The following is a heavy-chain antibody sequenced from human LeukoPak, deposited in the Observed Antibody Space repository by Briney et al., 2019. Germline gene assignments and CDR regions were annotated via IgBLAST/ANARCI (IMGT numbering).Heavy chain of an antibody. CDR2: IRSKAYGETA. CDR1: GFTFGDYA. Sequence: GGSLRLFCTASGFTFGDYAMSWIRQAPGKGLEWVGFIRSKAYGETADYAASVKGRFTISRDDSKAIAYLQMNSLKTEDTAVYHCTRDRGAYNLYDYWGQGTLVTVSS. D-gene: IGHD1-1*01. CDR3: TRDRGAYNLYDY. J-gene: IGHJ4*02. V-gene: IGHV3-49*03.